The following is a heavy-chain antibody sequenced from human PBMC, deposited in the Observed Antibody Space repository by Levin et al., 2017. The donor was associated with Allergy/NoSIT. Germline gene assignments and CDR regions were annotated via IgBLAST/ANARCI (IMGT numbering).Heavy chain of an antibody. CDR1: GFTFNMYW. CDR3: ARARDFWSGYFDY. J-gene: IGHJ4*02. V-gene: IGHV3-7*01. Sequence: GESLKISCEASGFTFNMYWMTWVRQAPGKGLEGVANIKEDGGEKNYVDSVKGRFTISRDNAKNSLYLQMNSLRVEDTAVYYCARARDFWSGYFDYWGQGTLVTVSS. CDR2: IKEDGGEK. D-gene: IGHD3-3*01.